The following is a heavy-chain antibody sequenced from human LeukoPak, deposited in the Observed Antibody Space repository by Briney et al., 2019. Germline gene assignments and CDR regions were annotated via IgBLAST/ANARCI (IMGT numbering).Heavy chain of an antibody. CDR2: INPNSGGT. J-gene: IGHJ4*02. V-gene: IGHV1-2*06. CDR1: GYTFTGYY. CDR3: ARQDDFWSGYYSAGDY. Sequence: ASVKVSCKASGYTFTGYYMHWVRQAPGQGLEWMGRINPNSGGTNYAQKFQGRVTMTRDTSISTAYMELCRLRSDDTAVYYCARQDDFWSGYYSAGDYWGQGTLVTVSS. D-gene: IGHD3-3*01.